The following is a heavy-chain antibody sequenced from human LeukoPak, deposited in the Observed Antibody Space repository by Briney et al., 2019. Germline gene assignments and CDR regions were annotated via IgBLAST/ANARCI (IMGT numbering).Heavy chain of an antibody. CDR3: AGYYYDSSGYPRPWFDP. CDR2: ISAYNGNT. J-gene: IGHJ5*02. CDR1: GYTSTNYG. D-gene: IGHD3-22*01. V-gene: IGHV1-18*01. Sequence: ASVKVSCKASGYTSTNYGISWVRQAPGQGLEWMGWISAYNGNTNFAQKLQGRVTLTTDTSTGTAYMELRGLRSDDTAVYYCAGYYYDSSGYPRPWFDPWGQGTLVTVSS.